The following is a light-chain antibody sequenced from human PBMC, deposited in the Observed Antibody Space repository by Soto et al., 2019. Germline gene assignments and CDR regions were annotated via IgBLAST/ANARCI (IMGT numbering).Light chain of an antibody. Sequence: VLSQPPSASGSPGQSVTISCTGTSSDVGGYNYVSWYQQHRGKAPKLIMYEVSKRLSGVPDGLSGSKSGYTASRTGSGPKAKDAADYYCISSALTAYVFGTGTKVTVL. CDR2: EVS. CDR1: SSDVGGYNY. CDR3: ISSALTAYV. J-gene: IGLJ1*01. V-gene: IGLV2-8*01.